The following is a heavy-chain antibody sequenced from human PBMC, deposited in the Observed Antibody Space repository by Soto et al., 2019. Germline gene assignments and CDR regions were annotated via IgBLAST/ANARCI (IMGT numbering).Heavy chain of an antibody. J-gene: IGHJ4*02. V-gene: IGHV4-34*01. Sequence: PSETLSLTCAVYGGSFSGYYWTWIRQPPGTGLEWIGEINHSGSTNYNPSLKSRVTISVDTSKNQFSLKLTSVTAADTAVYYCARDKITGLFDCWGQGTLVPVSS. D-gene: IGHD2-8*02. CDR2: INHSGST. CDR1: GGSFSGYY. CDR3: ARDKITGLFDC.